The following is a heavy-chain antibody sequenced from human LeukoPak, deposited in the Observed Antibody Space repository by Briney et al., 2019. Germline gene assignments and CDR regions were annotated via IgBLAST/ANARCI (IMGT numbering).Heavy chain of an antibody. CDR3: ASQLYYYGSGSYYPV. V-gene: IGHV4-39*01. Sequence: SETLSLTCTVSGGSISSSSYYWGWIRQPPGKGLEWIGSIYYSGSTYYNPSLKSRATISVDTSKNQFSLKLSSVTAADTAVYYCASQLYYYGSGSYYPVWGQGTTVTVSS. D-gene: IGHD3-10*01. CDR1: GGSISSSSYY. J-gene: IGHJ6*02. CDR2: IYYSGST.